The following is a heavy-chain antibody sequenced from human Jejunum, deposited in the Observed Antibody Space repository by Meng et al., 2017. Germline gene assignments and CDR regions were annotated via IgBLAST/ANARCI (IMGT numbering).Heavy chain of an antibody. Sequence: QVQLVQSGAEVKKPGASAKASVKAPGYTFNNYPMHWVRQAPGQRLEWMGRITAGNGNTKYSQKFQGRITISRDTSASTAYMELRSLRSEDTAFYYCAREDDYRNYFDYWGQGTLVTVSS. V-gene: IGHV1-3*01. J-gene: IGHJ4*02. D-gene: IGHD4-11*01. CDR2: ITAGNGNT. CDR1: GYTFNNYP. CDR3: AREDDYRNYFDY.